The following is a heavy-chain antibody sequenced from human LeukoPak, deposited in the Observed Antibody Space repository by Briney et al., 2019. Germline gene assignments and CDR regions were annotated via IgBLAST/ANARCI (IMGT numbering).Heavy chain of an antibody. CDR1: GYTFTGHY. Sequence: ASVKVSCKASGYTFTGHYMHWVRQAPGQGLEWMGWINPNSGGTNYAQKFQGRVTMTRDTSISTAYMELSRLRSDDTAVYYCARGRSIADYFDYWGQGTLVTVSS. CDR3: ARGRSIADYFDY. CDR2: INPNSGGT. D-gene: IGHD6-6*01. J-gene: IGHJ4*02. V-gene: IGHV1-2*02.